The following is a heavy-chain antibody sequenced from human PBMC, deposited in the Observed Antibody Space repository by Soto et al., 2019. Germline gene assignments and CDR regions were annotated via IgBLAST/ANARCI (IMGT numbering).Heavy chain of an antibody. V-gene: IGHV1-69*08. CDR1: GGTFSSYT. CDR3: ARERQCSGGSCYSDAFDI. J-gene: IGHJ3*02. D-gene: IGHD2-15*01. CDR2: IIPILGIA. Sequence: QVQLVQSGAEVKKPGSSVKVSCKASGGTFSSYTISWVRQAPGQGLEWMGRIIPILGIANYAQKFQGRGTITADKSTSRAYMELRSLRSEDTAVDYCARERQCSGGSCYSDAFDIWGQGTMVTVSS.